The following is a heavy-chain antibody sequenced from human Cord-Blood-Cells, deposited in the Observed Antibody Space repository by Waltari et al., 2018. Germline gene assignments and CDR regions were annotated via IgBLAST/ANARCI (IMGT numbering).Heavy chain of an antibody. V-gene: IGHV4-34*01. CDR3: AREGESIAAPNWFDP. D-gene: IGHD6-6*01. CDR2: INHSGST. J-gene: IGHJ5*02. Sequence: QVQLQQWGAGLLKPSETLSLTCAVYGGSFSGYYWSWNSRPPGKGLEWIGEINHSGSTNYNPSLKSRVTISVDTSKNQFSLKLSSVTAADTAVYYCAREGESIAAPNWFDPWGQGTLVTVSS. CDR1: GGSFSGYY.